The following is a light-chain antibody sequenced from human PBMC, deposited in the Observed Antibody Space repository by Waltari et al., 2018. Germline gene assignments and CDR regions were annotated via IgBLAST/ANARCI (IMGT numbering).Light chain of an antibody. J-gene: IGLJ3*02. CDR2: TNN. Sequence: QSVLTQPPSASGTPGQRVTISCSGSTSNIGRNTVNWYQQRPGTAPKLLIYTNNQRPSGVPDRFSGSKSGTSASLAISGLQSEDEADYYCAAWDDSLSGPGFGGGTKVTVL. V-gene: IGLV1-44*01. CDR3: AAWDDSLSGPG. CDR1: TSNIGRNT.